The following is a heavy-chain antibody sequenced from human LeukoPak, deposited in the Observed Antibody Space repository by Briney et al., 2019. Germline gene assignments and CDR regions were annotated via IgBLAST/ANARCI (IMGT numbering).Heavy chain of an antibody. CDR2: ISWNSGSI. D-gene: IGHD3-3*01. Sequence: PGGSLRLSCAASGFTFDDYAMHWVRQAPGKGLEWVSGISWNSGSIGYADSVKGRFTISRDDSKNTLFLQMSSLRPEDTAVYYCARDFGVIRRSWGQGTLVNVSS. CDR3: ARDFGVIRRS. J-gene: IGHJ5*02. CDR1: GFTFDDYA. V-gene: IGHV3-9*01.